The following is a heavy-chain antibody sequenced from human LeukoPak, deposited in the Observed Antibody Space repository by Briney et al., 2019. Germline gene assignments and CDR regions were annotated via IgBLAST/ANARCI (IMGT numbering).Heavy chain of an antibody. CDR1: GGSIRTSGYH. J-gene: IGHJ4*02. Sequence: TSETLSLTCTVSGGSIRTSGYHWSWIRQHPGKGLEWIGYIDYSGSTYYNPSLKSRVTMSVDTSKNQFSLKLSSATAADTAVYYCARCGWDGYNKYYFDYWGQGTLVTVSS. V-gene: IGHV4-31*03. D-gene: IGHD5-24*01. CDR2: IDYSGST. CDR3: ARCGWDGYNKYYFDY.